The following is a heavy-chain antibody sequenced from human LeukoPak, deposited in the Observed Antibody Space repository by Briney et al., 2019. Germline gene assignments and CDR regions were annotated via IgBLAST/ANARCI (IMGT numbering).Heavy chain of an antibody. Sequence: SQTLSLTCTVSGDSISSGGYYWSWIRQHPGKGLEWIGYIYYSGSTYYNPSLESRVTISVDTSKNQFSLKLSSVTAADTAVYYCARDRQRRFDYWAREPWSPSPQ. V-gene: IGHV4-31*03. CDR2: IYYSGST. J-gene: IGHJ4*02. CDR3: ARDRQRRFDY. CDR1: GDSISSGGYY.